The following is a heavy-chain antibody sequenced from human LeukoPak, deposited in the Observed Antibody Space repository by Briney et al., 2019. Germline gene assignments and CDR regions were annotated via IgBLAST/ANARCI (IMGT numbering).Heavy chain of an antibody. D-gene: IGHD2-8*02. CDR1: GYALTTYD. CDR2: MNPDSGNS. J-gene: IGHJ5*02. V-gene: IGHV1-8*01. Sequence: ASVKVSCKASGYALTTYDINWVRQASGQGLEWMAWMNPDSGNSGYAEKFQGRVTLTANPSISTAYMELGSLRSDDSAVYYCARGVEKYCTEFGCYRPDWFDPWGQGTLLIVSS. CDR3: ARGVEKYCTEFGCYRPDWFDP.